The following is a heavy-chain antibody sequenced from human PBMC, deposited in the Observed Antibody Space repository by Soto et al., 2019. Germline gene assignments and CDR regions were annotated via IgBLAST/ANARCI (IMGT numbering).Heavy chain of an antibody. CDR2: ISAYNGNT. D-gene: IGHD2-2*01. CDR3: ARDECSSTSCYDAFDI. J-gene: IGHJ3*02. V-gene: IGHV1-18*01. Sequence: GASVKVSCKASGYTFTSYGISWVRQAPGQGLEWMGWISAYNGNTNYAQKLQGRVTMTTDTSTSTAYVELRSLRSDDTAVYYCARDECSSTSCYDAFDIWGKGTMVTVSS. CDR1: GYTFTSYG.